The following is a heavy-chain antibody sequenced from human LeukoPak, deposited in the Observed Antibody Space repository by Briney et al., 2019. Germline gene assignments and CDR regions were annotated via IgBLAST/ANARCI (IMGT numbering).Heavy chain of an antibody. J-gene: IGHJ4*02. Sequence: PGRSLRLSCAASGFTFDDYAMHWVRQAPGKGLEWVSGISWNSGSIGYADSVKGRFTISRDNAKNSLYLQMNSLRAEDMALYYGAKGPVATITGRFDYWGQGTLVTVSS. D-gene: IGHD5-12*01. CDR2: ISWNSGSI. CDR1: GFTFDDYA. CDR3: AKGPVATITGRFDY. V-gene: IGHV3-9*03.